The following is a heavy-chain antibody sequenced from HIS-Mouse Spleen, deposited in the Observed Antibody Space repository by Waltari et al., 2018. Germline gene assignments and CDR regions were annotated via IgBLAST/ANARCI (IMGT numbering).Heavy chain of an antibody. V-gene: IGHV4-59*08. Sequence: QVQLQESGPGLVKPSETMSLTCTVSGASISSYYWSWIRQPPGKGLEWIGYIYYSGSTNYNPSLKSRVTISVDTSKNQFSLKLSSVTAADTAVYYCARNGAFDIWGQGTMVTVSS. J-gene: IGHJ3*02. CDR2: IYYSGST. CDR3: ARNGAFDI. CDR1: GASISSYY.